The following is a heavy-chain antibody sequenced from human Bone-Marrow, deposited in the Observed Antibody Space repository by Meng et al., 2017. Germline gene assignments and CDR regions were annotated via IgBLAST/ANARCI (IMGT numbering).Heavy chain of an antibody. V-gene: IGHV3-15*07. J-gene: IGHJ4*02. CDR2: ITSRPDGETT. Sequence: GESLKISCAVSGFTFDTYEMNWVRQAPGKGLEWLGHITSRPDGETTEYAAPVKGRFTISRDDSKNTVFLQMNSLKTEDTAVYYCTGHTDYWGQGALVTVSS. CDR3: TGHTDY. CDR1: GFTFDTYE.